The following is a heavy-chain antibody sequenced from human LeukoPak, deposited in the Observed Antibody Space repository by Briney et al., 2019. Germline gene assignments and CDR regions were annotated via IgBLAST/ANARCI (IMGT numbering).Heavy chain of an antibody. D-gene: IGHD3-22*01. J-gene: IGHJ4*02. CDR2: ISWNSGSI. V-gene: IGHV3-9*01. CDR3: ARAPVDSSGYRPHGFDY. Sequence: GGSLRLSCAASGFTFDDYAMHWVRQAPGKGLEWVSGISWNSGSIGYADSVKGRFTISRDNAKNSLYLQMNSLRAEDTAVYYCARAPVDSSGYRPHGFDYWGQGTLVTVSS. CDR1: GFTFDDYA.